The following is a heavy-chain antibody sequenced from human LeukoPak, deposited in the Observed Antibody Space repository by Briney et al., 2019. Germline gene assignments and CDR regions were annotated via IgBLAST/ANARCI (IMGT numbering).Heavy chain of an antibody. J-gene: IGHJ3*02. Sequence: ASVKVSCKTSGYTFTGYYMHWVRQAPGQGLEWMGWINPNSGGTNYAQKFQGRVTMTRDTSISTAYMELSRLRSDDTAVYYCARDRAVAVDRKAFDIWGQGTMVTVSS. CDR3: ARDRAVAVDRKAFDI. D-gene: IGHD6-19*01. CDR1: GYTFTGYY. CDR2: INPNSGGT. V-gene: IGHV1-2*02.